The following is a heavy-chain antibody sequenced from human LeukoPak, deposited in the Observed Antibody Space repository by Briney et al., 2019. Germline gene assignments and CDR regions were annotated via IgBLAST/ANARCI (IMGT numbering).Heavy chain of an antibody. D-gene: IGHD2-15*01. CDR2: IHYSGSA. V-gene: IGHV4-34*01. Sequence: PSETLSLTCAVYGGSFSGYYSSWIRQSPGKGLEWIAEIHYSGSASYNPSLKSRVTISGDPSKNQVSLRVTSVTAADTAEYYCARGILSGYYFDSWGQGSLVTVSS. CDR3: ARGILSGYYFDS. J-gene: IGHJ4*02. CDR1: GGSFSGYY.